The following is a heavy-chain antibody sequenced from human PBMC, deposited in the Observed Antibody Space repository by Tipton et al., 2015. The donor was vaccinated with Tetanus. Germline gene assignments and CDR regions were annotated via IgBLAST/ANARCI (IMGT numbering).Heavy chain of an antibody. CDR2: INHSGST. CDR1: GGSFSGYY. Sequence: TLSLTCAVYGGSFSGYYWSWIRQPPGKGLEWIGEINHSGSTNYNPSLKSRVTISVDTSKNQFSLKLSSVTAADTAVYYCARGRMITFGGVIVRWYYFDYWGQGTLVTVSS. CDR3: ARGRMITFGGVIVRWYYFDY. D-gene: IGHD3-16*02. V-gene: IGHV4-34*01. J-gene: IGHJ4*02.